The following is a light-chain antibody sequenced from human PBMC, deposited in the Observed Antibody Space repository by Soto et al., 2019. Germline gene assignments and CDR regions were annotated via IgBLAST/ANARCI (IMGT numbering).Light chain of an antibody. Sequence: DIQLTQSPSTLSAYVGDRVTITCRANEDVRNWLAWYQQKPGEAPKLLIHTGSILQSGVPSRFSGDVSGTEFTLTISSLQPGDFAIYYCQQYKSHSRTFGQGTRVEIK. J-gene: IGKJ1*01. V-gene: IGKV1-5*03. CDR2: TGS. CDR3: QQYKSHSRT. CDR1: EDVRNW.